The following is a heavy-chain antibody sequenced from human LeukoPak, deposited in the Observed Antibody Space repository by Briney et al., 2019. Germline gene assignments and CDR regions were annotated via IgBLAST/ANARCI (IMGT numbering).Heavy chain of an antibody. CDR2: ISGSGGST. CDR3: ARDPGQYYYGSGSYRALGDY. CDR1: GFTFSSYA. J-gene: IGHJ4*02. D-gene: IGHD3-10*01. V-gene: IGHV3-23*01. Sequence: GGSLRLSCAASGFTFSSYAMSWVRQAPGKGLEWVSAISGSGGSTYYADSVKGRFTISRDNSKNTLYLQMNSLRAEDTAVYYCARDPGQYYYGSGSYRALGDYWGQGTLVTVSS.